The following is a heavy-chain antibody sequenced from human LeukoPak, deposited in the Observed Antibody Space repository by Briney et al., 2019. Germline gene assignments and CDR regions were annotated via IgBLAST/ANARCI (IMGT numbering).Heavy chain of an antibody. CDR1: GGSFSGYY. CDR3: ARGGGGVVVPAATFDY. V-gene: IGHV4-34*01. D-gene: IGHD2-2*01. J-gene: IGHJ4*02. Sequence: SETLSLTCAVYGGSFSGYYWSWIRQPPGKGLEWIGEINHSGSTNYNPSLKSRVTISVDTSKNQFSLKLSSVTAADTAVYYCARGGGGVVVPAATFDYWGQGTLVTVSS. CDR2: INHSGST.